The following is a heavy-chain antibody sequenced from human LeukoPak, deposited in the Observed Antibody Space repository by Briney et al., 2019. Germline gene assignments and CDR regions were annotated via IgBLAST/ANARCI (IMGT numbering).Heavy chain of an antibody. CDR3: ARGRTIFGVVIDAFDI. D-gene: IGHD3-3*01. J-gene: IGHJ3*02. Sequence: TGGSLRLSCTASGFTVSSSYMSWVRQAPGKGLEWVSVIHTGDITYYADSVKGRFTISRDNSKNSLYLQMNSLRAEDTAVYYCARGRTIFGVVIDAFDIWGQGTVVTVSS. CDR2: IHTGDIT. CDR1: GFTVSSSY. V-gene: IGHV3-66*01.